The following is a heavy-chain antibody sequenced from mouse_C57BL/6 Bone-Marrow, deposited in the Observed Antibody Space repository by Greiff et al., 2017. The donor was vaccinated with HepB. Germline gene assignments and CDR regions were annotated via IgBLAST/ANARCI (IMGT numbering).Heavy chain of an antibody. CDR1: GYTFTSYW. CDR2: IDPSDSYT. CDR3: AYGNYVAMDY. Sequence: QVQLQQPGAELVMPGASVKLSCKASGYTFTSYWMHWVKQRPGQGLEWIGEIDPSDSYTNYNQKFKGKSTLTVDKSSSTAYMQRSSLTSEDSAVYYCAYGNYVAMDYWGQGTSVTGSS. V-gene: IGHV1-69*01. J-gene: IGHJ4*01. D-gene: IGHD2-1*01.